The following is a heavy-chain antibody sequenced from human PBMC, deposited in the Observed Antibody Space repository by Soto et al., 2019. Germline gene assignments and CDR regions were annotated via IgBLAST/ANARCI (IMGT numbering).Heavy chain of an antibody. CDR1: GFTFSSYG. Sequence: GGSLRLSCAASGFTFSSYGMHWVRQAPGKGLEWVAIISYDGTNKFYADSVKGRFTISRDNSKNTLYLQMNGLRVEDTAVYYCAKDRLAGNFDYWGQGTQVTVSS. CDR3: AKDRLAGNFDY. J-gene: IGHJ4*02. V-gene: IGHV3-30*18. CDR2: ISYDGTNK.